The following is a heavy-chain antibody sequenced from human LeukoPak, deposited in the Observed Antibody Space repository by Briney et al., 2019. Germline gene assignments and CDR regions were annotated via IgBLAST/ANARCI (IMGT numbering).Heavy chain of an antibody. CDR2: ISYDGSNK. Sequence: GGSLRLSCAASGFTFSSYGIHWVRQAPGKGLEWVAVISYDGSNKYYADSVKGRFTISRDNSKNTLYLQMNSLRAEDTAVYYCARDLYTRYFDYWGQGTLVTVSS. J-gene: IGHJ4*02. CDR3: ARDLYTRYFDY. V-gene: IGHV3-30*03. D-gene: IGHD2-2*02. CDR1: GFTFSSYG.